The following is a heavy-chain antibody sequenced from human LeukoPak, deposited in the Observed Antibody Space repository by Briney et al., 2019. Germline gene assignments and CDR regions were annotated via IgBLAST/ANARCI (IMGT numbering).Heavy chain of an antibody. CDR3: ARDIGP. D-gene: IGHD1-26*01. V-gene: IGHV3-7*05. CDR2: INQDGNEK. J-gene: IGHJ5*02. CDR1: GFTLSSSW. Sequence: GESLRLSCAASGFTLSSSWLSWVRQAPGKGLEWVAYINQDGNEKNNVDSVKGRFTISRDNAKNSLYLQMNSLRVEDTAVYYCARDIGPWGQGTLVTVSS.